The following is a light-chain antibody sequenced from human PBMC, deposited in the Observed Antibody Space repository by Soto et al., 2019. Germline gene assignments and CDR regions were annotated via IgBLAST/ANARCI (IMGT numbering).Light chain of an antibody. CDR1: QSITYW. V-gene: IGKV1-5*01. Sequence: DIQMTQSPSSLSASVGDRVTITCRASQSITYWLAWYQQKPGRAPKLLIYDVFNLQSGVPSRFSGSGSGTEFSLTISSLQPDDSATDYCQEYHSFSFTFGQGTKLEIK. CDR3: QEYHSFSFT. CDR2: DVF. J-gene: IGKJ2*01.